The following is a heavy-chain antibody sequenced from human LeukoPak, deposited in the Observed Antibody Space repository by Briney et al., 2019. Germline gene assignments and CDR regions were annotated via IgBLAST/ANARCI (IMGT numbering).Heavy chain of an antibody. CDR1: GGSISGYY. CDR3: ARGGGDSYGYGYYFDN. D-gene: IGHD5-18*01. V-gene: IGHV4-59*01. Sequence: SETLSLTCTVSGGSISGYYWSWIRQPPGKGLEWIGYICYRGSTNYNPSLKSGVTISVDTSKNQFSLKLSSVTAADTAVYYCARGGGDSYGYGYYFDNWGQGTLVTVSS. CDR2: ICYRGST. J-gene: IGHJ4*02.